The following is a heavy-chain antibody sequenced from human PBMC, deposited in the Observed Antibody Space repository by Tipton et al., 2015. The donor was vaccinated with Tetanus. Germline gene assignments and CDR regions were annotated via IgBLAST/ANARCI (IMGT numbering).Heavy chain of an antibody. Sequence: QLVQSGAEVKKPGASGTVSCKASGYNFSSYDVHWVRRASGQGLEWLGWTNPLTGKTGYAEKFQGRVTMTANASISTAYLELTSLTSDDTDVYYCARGRVGAAYWGQGSLVTVSS. D-gene: IGHD2-15*01. V-gene: IGHV1-8*01. CDR2: TNPLTGKT. J-gene: IGHJ4*02. CDR1: GYNFSSYD. CDR3: ARGRVGAAY.